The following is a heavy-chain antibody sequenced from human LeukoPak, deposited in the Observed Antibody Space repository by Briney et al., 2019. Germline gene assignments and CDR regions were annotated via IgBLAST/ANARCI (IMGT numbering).Heavy chain of an antibody. CDR1: GGSISSGSYY. J-gene: IGHJ4*02. V-gene: IGHV4-61*02. CDR3: ARESPSSSGDY. CDR2: IYTSGST. Sequence: SQTLSLTCTVSGGSISSGSYYWSWIRQPAGKGLEWIGRIYTSGSTNYNPSLKSRVTISVDTSKNQFSLKLSSVTAADTAVHYCARESPSSSGDYWGQGTLVTVSS. D-gene: IGHD6-6*01.